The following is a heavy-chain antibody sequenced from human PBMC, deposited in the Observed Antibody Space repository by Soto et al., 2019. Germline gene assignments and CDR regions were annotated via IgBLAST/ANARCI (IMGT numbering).Heavy chain of an antibody. CDR1: GDSVSSNSAA. J-gene: IGHJ6*02. D-gene: IGHD4-17*01. CDR3: SRDVITNTYGGAGMDV. Sequence: SQTLSLTCAISGDSVSSNSAAWNWIRQSPSRGFEWLGRTYYRSKWYNDYAVSVRSRITIDPDTSRNQFSLHMSSVTPEDTAVYYCSRDVITNTYGGAGMDVWGQGTTVTVSS. V-gene: IGHV6-1*01. CDR2: TYYRSKWYN.